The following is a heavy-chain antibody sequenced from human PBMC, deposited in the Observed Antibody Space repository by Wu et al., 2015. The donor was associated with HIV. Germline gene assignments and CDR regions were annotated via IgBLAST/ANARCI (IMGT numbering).Heavy chain of an antibody. V-gene: IGHV1-69*05. D-gene: IGHD3-22*01. Sequence: VQLVQSGAEVKKPGSSVMISCKASGNTFNAINWVRQAPGRGLEWMGGIIPLFGTRDYAHMFQGRITISTDESTSTAFLRLTTLKSEDTAVYYCATPRSPGFSSAWPTYFDYWGQGTLVTVSS. CDR1: GNTFNA. CDR3: ATPRSPGFSSAWPTYFDY. J-gene: IGHJ1*01. CDR2: IIPLFGTR.